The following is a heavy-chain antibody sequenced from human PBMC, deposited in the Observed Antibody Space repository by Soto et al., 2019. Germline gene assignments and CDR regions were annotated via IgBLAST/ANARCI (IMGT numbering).Heavy chain of an antibody. Sequence: GGSLRLSCAASGFSFNIFAMNWVRQAPGQGLEWVSGISGGGGSTYYADSVKGRFTISRDNSNNTLYLQMNSLRAEDTAVYYCAKDPTSYDSSTQFHSWGQGTLVTVSS. J-gene: IGHJ1*01. V-gene: IGHV3-23*01. CDR3: AKDPTSYDSSTQFHS. CDR2: ISGGGGST. D-gene: IGHD3-22*01. CDR1: GFSFNIFA.